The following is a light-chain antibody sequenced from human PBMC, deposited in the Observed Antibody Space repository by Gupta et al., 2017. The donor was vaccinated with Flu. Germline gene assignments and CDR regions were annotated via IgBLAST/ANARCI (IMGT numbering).Light chain of an antibody. V-gene: IGKV1-5*03. Sequence: SASVGDRVTITCRASQSISRWLAWYQLEAGEAPKLLIYRASSLETGVPSRFSGSGSGTEFSLTISGLQPEDFATYYCQQYGTYSSFGQGTKLEIK. J-gene: IGKJ2*03. CDR1: QSISRW. CDR3: QQYGTYSS. CDR2: RAS.